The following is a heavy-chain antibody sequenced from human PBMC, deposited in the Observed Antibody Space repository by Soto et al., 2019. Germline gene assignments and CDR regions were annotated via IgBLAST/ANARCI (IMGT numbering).Heavy chain of an antibody. J-gene: IGHJ4*02. Sequence: ASVKVSCKASGYTFTGYYMHWVRQAPGQGLEWMGWINPNSGGTNYAQKFQGWVTMTRDTSISTAYMELSRLRSDDTAVYYCARSDCGGDCYADYWGQGTLVTVSS. CDR2: INPNSGGT. CDR3: ARSDCGGDCYADY. CDR1: GYTFTGYY. D-gene: IGHD2-21*02. V-gene: IGHV1-2*04.